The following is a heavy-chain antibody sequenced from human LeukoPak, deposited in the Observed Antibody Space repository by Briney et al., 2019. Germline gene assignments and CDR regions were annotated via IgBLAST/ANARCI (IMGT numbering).Heavy chain of an antibody. CDR1: GYTFTGYY. J-gene: IGHJ6*02. Sequence: ASVKVSCKASGYTFTGYYMHWVRQAPGQGLEWMGWINPNSGGTNYAQKFQGRVTMTRDTSISTAYMELSRLRSDDTAVYYCARLDDYGDWYYYYSMDVWGQGTTVTVSS. V-gene: IGHV1-2*02. CDR3: ARLDDYGDWYYYYSMDV. CDR2: INPNSGGT. D-gene: IGHD4-17*01.